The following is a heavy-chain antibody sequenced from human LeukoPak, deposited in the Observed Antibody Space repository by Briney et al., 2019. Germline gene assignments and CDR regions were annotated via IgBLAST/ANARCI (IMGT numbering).Heavy chain of an antibody. V-gene: IGHV3-21*01. CDR2: ISSSSSYI. CDR3: ASLPYSSSSHFDY. J-gene: IGHJ4*02. CDR1: GFTFSSYS. Sequence: GGSLRLSCAASGFTFSSYSMNWVRQAPGKGLEWVSSISSSSSYIYYADSVKGRFTISRDNAKNSLYLQMNSLRAEDTAVYYCASLPYSSSSHFDYWGQGTLVTVSS. D-gene: IGHD6-6*01.